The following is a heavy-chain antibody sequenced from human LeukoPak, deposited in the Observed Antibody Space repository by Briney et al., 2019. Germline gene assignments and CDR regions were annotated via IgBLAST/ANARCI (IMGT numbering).Heavy chain of an antibody. V-gene: IGHV3-30-3*01. J-gene: IGHJ6*02. CDR3: ARASDGMDV. Sequence: GGSLRLSCAASGFTFSSYAMHWVRQAPGKGLEWVAVISYDGSNKYYADSVKGRFTISRDNSKNTLYLQMNSLSAEDTAVYYCARASDGMDVWGQGTTVTVSS. CDR1: GFTFSSYA. CDR2: ISYDGSNK.